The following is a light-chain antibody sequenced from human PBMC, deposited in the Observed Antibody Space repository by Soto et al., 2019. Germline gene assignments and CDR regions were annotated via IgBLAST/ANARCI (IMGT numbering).Light chain of an antibody. V-gene: IGKV3-20*01. CDR1: QSVSNSY. J-gene: IGKJ2*01. Sequence: EIVLTQSPGTLSLSAGERATLTCRASQSVSNSYLAWYQQKPGQAPRLLMYDASSRATGIPDRFSGTGSGTDFTLTISRLEPEDFAVYFCQQFGTSFPYTFGQGTKLDIK. CDR2: DAS. CDR3: QQFGTSFPYT.